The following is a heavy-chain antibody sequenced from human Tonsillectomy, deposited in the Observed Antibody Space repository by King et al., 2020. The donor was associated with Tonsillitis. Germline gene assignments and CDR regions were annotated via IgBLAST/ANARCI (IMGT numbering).Heavy chain of an antibody. CDR1: GDSISSYY. CDR3: ARGTEDGGGNSLGFDY. Sequence: QLQESGPGLVKPSETLSLTCSVSGDSISSYYWSWVRQSPGKGLEWIGHIQYSGKSNYNLSLKSQVTISVDTSKNQFSLILTSVTAADSGMYYCARGTEDGGGNSLGFDYWGQGTQVTVSS. CDR2: IQYSGKS. J-gene: IGHJ4*02. D-gene: IGHD4-23*01. V-gene: IGHV4-59*01.